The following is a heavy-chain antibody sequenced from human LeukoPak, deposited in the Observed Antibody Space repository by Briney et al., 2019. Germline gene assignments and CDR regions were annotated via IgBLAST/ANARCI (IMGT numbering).Heavy chain of an antibody. CDR1: GFTFSRYA. CDR3: AKDREYSYVYDASDI. CDR2: LSGSGDSA. D-gene: IGHD3-16*01. Sequence: GGSLRLSCAASGFTFSRYAMSWVRQAPGKGLEWVSGLSGSGDSAYYADSVKGRFTISRDNSKNTLYLQMNTLRAEDTAVYYCAKDREYSYVYDASDIWGQGTLVTVSS. J-gene: IGHJ3*02. V-gene: IGHV3-23*01.